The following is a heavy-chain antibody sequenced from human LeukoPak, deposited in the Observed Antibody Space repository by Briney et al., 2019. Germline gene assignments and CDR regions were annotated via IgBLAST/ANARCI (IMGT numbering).Heavy chain of an antibody. V-gene: IGHV1-24*01. Sequence: ASVKVSCKVSGYTLTELSMHWVRPAPGKGLEWMGGFDPEDGETTYAQKFQGRVTMTEDTSTDTAYMELSSLRSEDTAVYYCATVPVLFYDSSGYFPHYWGQGTLVTVSS. CDR2: FDPEDGET. CDR1: GYTLTELS. D-gene: IGHD3-22*01. J-gene: IGHJ4*02. CDR3: ATVPVLFYDSSGYFPHY.